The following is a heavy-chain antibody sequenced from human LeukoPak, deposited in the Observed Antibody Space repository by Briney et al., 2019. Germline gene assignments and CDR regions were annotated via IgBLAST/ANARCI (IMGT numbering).Heavy chain of an antibody. J-gene: IGHJ3*02. Sequence: GESLKISCKGSGYSFSSYWIGWVRQMPGKGPEWMGIIYPGDSDTRYSPSFQGQVTITADKSISTAYLQWNSLKASDTAMYYCARQERRYSGGLEIWGQGTMVTVSS. CDR1: GYSFSSYW. V-gene: IGHV5-51*01. D-gene: IGHD1-14*01. CDR3: ARQERRYSGGLEI. CDR2: IYPGDSDT.